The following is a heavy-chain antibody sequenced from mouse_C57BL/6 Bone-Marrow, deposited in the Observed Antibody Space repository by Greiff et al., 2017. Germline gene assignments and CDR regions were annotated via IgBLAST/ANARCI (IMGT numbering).Heavy chain of an antibody. CDR2: IDPNSGGT. CDR1: GYTFTSYW. Sequence: QVQLQQPGAELVKPGASVKLSCKASGYTFTSYWMHWVKQRPGRGLEWIGRIDPNSGGTKYNEKFKSKATLTVDKPSSTAYMQLSSLKSEDSAVYYCARYGPLRPGAWFAYWGQGTLVTVSA. V-gene: IGHV1-72*01. J-gene: IGHJ3*01. D-gene: IGHD2-4*01. CDR3: ARYGPLRPGAWFAY.